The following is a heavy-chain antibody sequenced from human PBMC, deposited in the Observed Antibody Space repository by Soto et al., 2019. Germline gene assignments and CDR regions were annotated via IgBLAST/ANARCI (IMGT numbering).Heavy chain of an antibody. J-gene: IGHJ4*02. CDR1: GYSFTSYW. CDR3: ARLTTVTPVDY. V-gene: IGHV5-51*01. CDR2: IYPGDSDT. Sequence: VESLKISCKGSGYSFTSYWIGWVLQMPGKGLEWMGIIYPGDSDTRYSPSFQGQVTISADKSISTAYLQWSSLKDSDTAMYYCARLTTVTPVDYWGQGTLVPVSS. D-gene: IGHD4-17*01.